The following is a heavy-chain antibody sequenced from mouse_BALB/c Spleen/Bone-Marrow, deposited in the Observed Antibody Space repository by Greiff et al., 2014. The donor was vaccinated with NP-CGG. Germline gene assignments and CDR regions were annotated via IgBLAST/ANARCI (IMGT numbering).Heavy chain of an antibody. CDR2: NLPGSGST. CDR3: ARTMIRGYFDV. J-gene: IGHJ1*01. V-gene: IGHV1-9*01. D-gene: IGHD2-4*01. Sequence: VQVVESGADLMKPGASIKISCKATGYTFSSDWIEWVKQRPGHGLEWIGENLPGSGSTNYNEKFKGKATFTADTSSNTAYMQLSSLTSEDSAVYYCARTMIRGYFDVWGAGTTVTVSS. CDR1: GYTFSSDW.